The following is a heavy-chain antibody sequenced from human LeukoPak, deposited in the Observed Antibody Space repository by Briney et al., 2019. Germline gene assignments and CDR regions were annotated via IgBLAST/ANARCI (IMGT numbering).Heavy chain of an antibody. CDR3: VATMVRGVIIKDYYGMDV. D-gene: IGHD3-10*01. V-gene: IGHV3-30*04. CDR2: ISYDGSNK. CDR1: GFTFSSYA. J-gene: IGHJ6*02. Sequence: GGSLRLSCAAAGFTFSSYAMHWVRQAPGKGLEWVAVISYDGSNKYYADSVKGRFTISRDNSKNTLYLQMNSLRAEDTAVYYCVATMVRGVIIKDYYGMDVWAKGPRSPSP.